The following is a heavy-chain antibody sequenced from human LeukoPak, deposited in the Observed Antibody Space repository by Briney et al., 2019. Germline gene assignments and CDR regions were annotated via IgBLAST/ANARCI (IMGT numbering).Heavy chain of an antibody. J-gene: IGHJ4*02. V-gene: IGHV3-30*02. CDR3: AKDPEDGYYFDY. D-gene: IGHD5-24*01. Sequence: GSLRPSCAASGFTFSSYGMHWVRQAPGKGLEWVAFIRYDGSNKYYADSVKGRFTISRDNSKNTLYLQMNSLRAEDTAVYYCAKDPEDGYYFDYWGQGTLVTVSS. CDR2: IRYDGSNK. CDR1: GFTFSSYG.